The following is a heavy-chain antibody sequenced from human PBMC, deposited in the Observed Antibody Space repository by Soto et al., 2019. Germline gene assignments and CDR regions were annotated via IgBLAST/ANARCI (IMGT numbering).Heavy chain of an antibody. CDR1: GGTFSSYA. J-gene: IGHJ4*02. CDR2: IIPIFGTA. Sequence: QVQLVQSGAEVKKPGSSVKVSCKASGGTFSSYAISWVRQAPGQGLEWMGGIIPIFGTANYAQKYQGRVTITADESTSNAYMELSSLGSEDTAVYYCAQRDAGGGSYSQFDFWGQGTLVTVSS. CDR3: AQRDAGGGSYSQFDF. V-gene: IGHV1-69*01. D-gene: IGHD1-26*01.